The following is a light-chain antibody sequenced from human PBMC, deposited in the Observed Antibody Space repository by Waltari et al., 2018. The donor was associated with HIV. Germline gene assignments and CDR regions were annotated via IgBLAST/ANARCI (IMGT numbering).Light chain of an antibody. CDR3: AAWGNSLSLL. Sequence: QSVLTQPPSASGTPGQRVTISCSERSSHIGSNYVYWYQQLPGTAPKLLLYRNNQRPSGVPDRFSGSKSGTSASLAISGLRSEDEADYYCAAWGNSLSLLFGGGTKLTVL. CDR1: SSHIGSNY. V-gene: IGLV1-47*01. CDR2: RNN. J-gene: IGLJ2*01.